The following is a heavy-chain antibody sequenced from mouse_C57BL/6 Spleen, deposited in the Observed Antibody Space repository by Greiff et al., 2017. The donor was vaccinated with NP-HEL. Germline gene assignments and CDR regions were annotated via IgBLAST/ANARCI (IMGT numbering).Heavy chain of an antibody. D-gene: IGHD1-1*01. V-gene: IGHV6-6*01. J-gene: IGHJ2*01. CDR3: TRLYYYGSSKDYFDY. CDR1: GFTFSDAW. Sequence: EVHLVESGGGLVQPGGSMKLSCAASGFTFSDAWMDWVRQSPEKGLEWVAEIRNKANNHATYYAESVKGRFTISRDDSKSSVYLQMNSLIAEDTGIYYCTRLYYYGSSKDYFDYWGQGTTLTVSS. CDR2: IRNKANNHAT.